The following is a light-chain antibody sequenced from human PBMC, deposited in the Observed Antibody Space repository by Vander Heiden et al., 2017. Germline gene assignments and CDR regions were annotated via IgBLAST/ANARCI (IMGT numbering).Light chain of an antibody. CDR1: RSSIGADHD. CDR3: QSYDSSLGGYV. V-gene: IGLV1-40*01. CDR2: GNT. Sequence: QSVLTQPPSVSGAPGQRVTISCTGSRSSIGADHDVHWYQHLPETAPKLLIYGNTHRPSGFPDRFSGSKSGTSASLAITGLQTEDEADYYCQSYDSSLGGYVFGTGTKVTVL. J-gene: IGLJ1*01.